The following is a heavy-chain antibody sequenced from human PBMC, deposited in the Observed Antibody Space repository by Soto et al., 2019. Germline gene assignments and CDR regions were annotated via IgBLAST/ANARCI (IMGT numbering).Heavy chain of an antibody. V-gene: IGHV3-48*01. CDR3: AKDWSHYGSGSYYVDV. CDR1: GVTFSSYA. CDR2: ISSSSSTI. J-gene: IGHJ6*02. Sequence: GGSLRHSCAASGVTFSSYAMSWVRQAPGKGLEWVSYISSSSSTIYYADSVKGRFTISRDNAKNSLYLQMNSLRAEDTAVYYCAKDWSHYGSGSYYVDVWGQGTTVTVSS. D-gene: IGHD3-10*01.